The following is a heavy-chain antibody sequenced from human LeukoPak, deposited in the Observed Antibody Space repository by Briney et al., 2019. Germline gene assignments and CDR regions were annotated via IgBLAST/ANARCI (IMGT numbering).Heavy chain of an antibody. CDR3: ARDKIVGPTFFDY. V-gene: IGHV3-7*01. Sequence: GGSLTLSCATSGFTFSTYWMSWVRQAPGKGLEWVANIKQDESEKYYVDSVKGRFTISRDNAKNSLYLQMNSLRAEDTAVYYCARDKIVGPTFFDYWGQGTLVTVCS. CDR2: IKQDESEK. J-gene: IGHJ4*02. D-gene: IGHD1-26*01. CDR1: GFTFSTYW.